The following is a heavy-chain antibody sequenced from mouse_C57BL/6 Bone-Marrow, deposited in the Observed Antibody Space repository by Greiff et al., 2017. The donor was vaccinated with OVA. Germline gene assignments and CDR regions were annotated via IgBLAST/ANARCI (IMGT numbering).Heavy chain of an antibody. D-gene: IGHD3-2*02. J-gene: IGHJ3*01. CDR3: ARRGGAQATSWFAY. CDR1: GYTFTSYW. Sequence: QVQLQQPGTELVKPGASVKLSCKASGYTFTSYWMHWVKQRPGQGLEWIGKINPSNGGTNYNEKFKGKATLTVDKSSSTAYMQLSSLTSEDSAVYYCARRGGAQATSWFAYWGQGTLVTVSA. CDR2: INPSNGGT. V-gene: IGHV1-53*01.